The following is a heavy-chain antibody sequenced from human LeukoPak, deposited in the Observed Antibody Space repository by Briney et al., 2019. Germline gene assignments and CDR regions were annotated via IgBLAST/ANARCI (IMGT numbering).Heavy chain of an antibody. CDR2: IYHNGST. Sequence: SETLSLTCAVSGGSISSSNWWSWVRQPPGKGLEWIGEIYHNGSTNYNPSLKSRVTISVDRSKNQFSLKLSSVTAADTAVYYCAREGYDILTGYYTSIGDWFDPWGQGTLVTVSS. D-gene: IGHD3-9*01. V-gene: IGHV4-4*02. CDR3: AREGYDILTGYYTSIGDWFDP. CDR1: GGSISSSNW. J-gene: IGHJ5*02.